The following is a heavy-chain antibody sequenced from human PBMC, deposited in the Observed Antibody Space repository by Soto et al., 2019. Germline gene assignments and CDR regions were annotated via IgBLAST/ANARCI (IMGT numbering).Heavy chain of an antibody. J-gene: IGHJ5*02. Sequence: QVQLVQSGAEVKKPGASVKVSCKASGYTFTSYGISWVRQAPGQGLEWMGWISAYNGNTNYAQRLQGRVTMTTDTSTSTAYMELRSLRSDDTAVYYCAAVVVVAATPLWFDPWGQGTLVTVSS. V-gene: IGHV1-18*01. CDR1: GYTFTSYG. CDR2: ISAYNGNT. D-gene: IGHD2-15*01. CDR3: AAVVVVAATPLWFDP.